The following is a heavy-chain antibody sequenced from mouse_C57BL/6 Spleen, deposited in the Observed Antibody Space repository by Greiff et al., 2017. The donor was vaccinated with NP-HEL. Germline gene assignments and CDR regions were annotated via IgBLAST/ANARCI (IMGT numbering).Heavy chain of an antibody. Sequence: EVMLVESGGDLVKPGGSLKLSCAASGFTFSSYGMSWVRQTPDKRLEWVATISSGGSYTYYPDSVKGRFTISRDNAKNTLYLQMSSLKSEDTAMYYCARYTPYAMDYWGQGTSVTVSS. CDR1: GFTFSSYG. CDR2: ISSGGSYT. J-gene: IGHJ4*01. V-gene: IGHV5-6*01. CDR3: ARYTPYAMDY.